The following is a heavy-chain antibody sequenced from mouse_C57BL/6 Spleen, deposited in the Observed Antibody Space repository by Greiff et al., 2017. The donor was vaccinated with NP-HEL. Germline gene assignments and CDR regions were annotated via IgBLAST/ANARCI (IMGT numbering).Heavy chain of an antibody. CDR1: GFTFSNYG. J-gene: IGHJ1*03. V-gene: IGHV5-17*01. D-gene: IGHD1-1*01. Sequence: EVQLVESGGGLVKPGGSLKLSCAASGFTFSNYGMHWVRQAPEKGLEWVAYISSGSSTIYYADTVKGRFTISRDNAKNTLFLQMTSLRSEDTAMYYCAKNYGSSYVPHWYFDVWGTGTTVTVSS. CDR3: AKNYGSSYVPHWYFDV. CDR2: ISSGSSTI.